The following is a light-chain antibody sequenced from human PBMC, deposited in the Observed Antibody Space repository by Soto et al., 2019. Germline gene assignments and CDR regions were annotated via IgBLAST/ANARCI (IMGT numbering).Light chain of an antibody. J-gene: IGKJ1*01. V-gene: IGKV3-20*01. CDR2: GAS. CDR3: HHYET. CDR1: QSVSVNS. Sequence: EIVLTQSPGTLSLSPGERATLSCRASQSVSVNSLAWYQQKGGQAPRLLMYGASIRAAGVPDRFSGSGSGTEFTLTISRLEPEDFTVYYCHHYETFGQGTKVDSK.